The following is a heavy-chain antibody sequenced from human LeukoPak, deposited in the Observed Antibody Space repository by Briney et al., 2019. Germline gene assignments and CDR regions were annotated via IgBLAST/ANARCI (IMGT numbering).Heavy chain of an antibody. CDR1: GYTLTELS. CDR2: FDPEDGET. CDR3: ARERLGFGELLYYYYMDV. V-gene: IGHV1-24*01. Sequence: ASVKVSCKVSGYTLTELSMHWVRQAPGKGLEWMGGFDPEDGETIYAQKFQGRVTMTEDTSTDTAYMELSSLRSEDTAVYYCARERLGFGELLYYYYMDVWGKGTTVTVSS. J-gene: IGHJ6*03. D-gene: IGHD3-10*01.